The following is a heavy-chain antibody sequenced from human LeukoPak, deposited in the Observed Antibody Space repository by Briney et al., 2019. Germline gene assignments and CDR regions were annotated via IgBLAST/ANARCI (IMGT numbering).Heavy chain of an antibody. Sequence: AGGSLRLSCAASGFTLSSYWMHWVRQAPGKGLVWVSRIKSDGSTTNYADSVKGRFTISRDNAKNTLYLQMNSLRAEDTAVYYCARDVAVASGYYYYYMDVWGKGTTVTVSS. D-gene: IGHD6-19*01. CDR2: IKSDGSTT. J-gene: IGHJ6*03. CDR1: GFTLSSYW. V-gene: IGHV3-74*01. CDR3: ARDVAVASGYYYYYMDV.